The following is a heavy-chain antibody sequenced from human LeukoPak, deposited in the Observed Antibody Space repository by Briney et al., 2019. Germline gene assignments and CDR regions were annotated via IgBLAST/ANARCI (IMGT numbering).Heavy chain of an antibody. CDR2: IIPIFGTA. J-gene: IGHJ5*02. Sequence: SVKVCCKASGGTFSSYAISWVRQAPGQGLEWMGGIIPIFGTANYAQKFQGRVTITADESTSTAYMELSSLRSEDTAVYYCASSGDQIRITIFGVAHSWFDPWGQGTLVTVSS. D-gene: IGHD3-3*01. CDR1: GGTFSSYA. V-gene: IGHV1-69*13. CDR3: ASSGDQIRITIFGVAHSWFDP.